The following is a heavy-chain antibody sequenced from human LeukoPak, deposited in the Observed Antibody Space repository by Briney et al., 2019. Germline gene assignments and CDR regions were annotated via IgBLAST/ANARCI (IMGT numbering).Heavy chain of an antibody. D-gene: IGHD4-11*01. CDR3: AREDYSNYYYYGMDV. V-gene: IGHV1-2*02. CDR2: INPNSGGT. J-gene: IGHJ6*02. CDR1: GYTFTGYY. Sequence: ASVKVSCKASGYTFTGYYMHWVRQAPGQGLEGMGWINPNSGGTNYAQKFQGRVTMTRDTSISTAYMELSRLRSDDTAVYYCAREDYSNYYYYGMDVWGQGTTVTVSS.